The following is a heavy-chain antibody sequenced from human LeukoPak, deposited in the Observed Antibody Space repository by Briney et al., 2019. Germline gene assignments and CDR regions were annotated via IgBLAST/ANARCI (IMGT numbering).Heavy chain of an antibody. D-gene: IGHD3-10*01. J-gene: IGHJ4*02. Sequence: SETLSLTCTVSGGSISSYYWSWIRQPPGKGLEWIGYIYYSGSTNYNPSLKGRVTMSVDTSKNQFSLKLSSVTAADTAVYYCARDYYGSELFDYWGQGTLVTVSS. V-gene: IGHV4-59*01. CDR1: GGSISSYY. CDR2: IYYSGST. CDR3: ARDYYGSELFDY.